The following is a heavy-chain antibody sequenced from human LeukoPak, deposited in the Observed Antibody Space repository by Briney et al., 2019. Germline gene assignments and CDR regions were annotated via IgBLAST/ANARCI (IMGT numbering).Heavy chain of an antibody. Sequence: ASVKVSCKASGGTSSSYAISWVRQAPGQGLEWMGRIIPIFGIANYAQKFQGRVTITADKSTSTAYMELSSLRSEDTAVYYCARARIAAAVTYNWFDPWGQGTLVTVSS. CDR3: ARARIAAAVTYNWFDP. CDR2: IIPIFGIA. CDR1: GGTSSSYA. J-gene: IGHJ5*02. D-gene: IGHD6-13*01. V-gene: IGHV1-69*04.